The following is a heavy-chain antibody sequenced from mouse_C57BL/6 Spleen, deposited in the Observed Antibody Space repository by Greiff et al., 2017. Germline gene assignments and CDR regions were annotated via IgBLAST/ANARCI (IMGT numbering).Heavy chain of an antibody. Sequence: QVQLQQPGAELVMPGASVKLSCKASGYTFTSYWMHWVKQRPGQGLEWIGEIDPSDSYTNYNQKFKGQSTLTVDKSSSTAYMQLSSLTSEDSAVYYCARTYDYDKGYFDYWGQGTTLTVSS. CDR1: GYTFTSYW. D-gene: IGHD2-4*01. J-gene: IGHJ2*01. CDR3: ARTYDYDKGYFDY. CDR2: IDPSDSYT. V-gene: IGHV1-69*01.